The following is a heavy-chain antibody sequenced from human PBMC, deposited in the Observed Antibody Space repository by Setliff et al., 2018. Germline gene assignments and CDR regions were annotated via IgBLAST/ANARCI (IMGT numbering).Heavy chain of an antibody. J-gene: IGHJ6*02. CDR3: GRVLLGSYCRSTSCRDPQYGMDV. Sequence: ASVKVSCKASGGTFSSYAISWVRQAPGQGLEWMGGIIPILGIANYAQKFQGRVTITADKSTSTAFMELRSLRSEDTAVYYCGRVLLGSYCRSTSCRDPQYGMDVWGQGTTVTVSS. CDR1: GGTFSSYA. CDR2: IIPILGIA. V-gene: IGHV1-69*10. D-gene: IGHD2-2*01.